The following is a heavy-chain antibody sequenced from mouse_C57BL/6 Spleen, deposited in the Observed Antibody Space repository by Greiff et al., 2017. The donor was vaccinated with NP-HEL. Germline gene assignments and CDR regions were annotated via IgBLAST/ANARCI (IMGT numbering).Heavy chain of an antibody. CDR3: ARYGYYGSSDY. D-gene: IGHD1-1*01. V-gene: IGHV7-3*01. J-gene: IGHJ2*01. CDR1: GFTFTDYY. CDR2: IRNKANGYTT. Sequence: EVKLVESGGGLVQPGGSLSLSCAASGFTFTDYYMSWVRQPPGKALEWLGFIRNKANGYTTEYSASVKGRFTISRDNSQSILYLQMNALRAEDSATYYCARYGYYGSSDYWGQGTTLTVSS.